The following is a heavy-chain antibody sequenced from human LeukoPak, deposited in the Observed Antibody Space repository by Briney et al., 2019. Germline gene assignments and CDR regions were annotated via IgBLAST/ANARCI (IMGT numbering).Heavy chain of an antibody. V-gene: IGHV3-21*01. CDR1: GFTFSSYS. CDR3: AREPPRYSYGSYYFDY. D-gene: IGHD5-18*01. J-gene: IGHJ4*02. Sequence: GGSLRLSCAASGFTFSSYSMNWVRQGPGKGLEWVSSISSSSSYIYYADSVKGRFTISRDNAKNSLYLQMNSLRAEDTAVYYCAREPPRYSYGSYYFDYWGQGTLVTVSS. CDR2: ISSSSSYI.